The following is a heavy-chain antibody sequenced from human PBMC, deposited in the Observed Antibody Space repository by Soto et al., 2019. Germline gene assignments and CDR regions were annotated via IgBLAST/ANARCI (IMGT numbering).Heavy chain of an antibody. Sequence: SETLSLTCSVSGGSISYNSYYWGWIRQPPGKGLEWVGGIFYTGTTYSSPSLKDRVTISVDTSKNSFSLNLTSVTAADTAVYFCSRLVVLAPVAKAWGQGSRLTVCS. V-gene: IGHV4-39*02. CDR3: SRLVVLAPVAKA. J-gene: IGHJ5*02. CDR1: GGSISYNSYY. D-gene: IGHD2-8*02. CDR2: IFYTGTT.